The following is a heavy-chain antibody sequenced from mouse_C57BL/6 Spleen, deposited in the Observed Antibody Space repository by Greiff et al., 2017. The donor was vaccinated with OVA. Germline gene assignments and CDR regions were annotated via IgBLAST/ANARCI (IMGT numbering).Heavy chain of an antibody. V-gene: IGHV7-3*01. CDR2: FRNKANGFTT. CDR1: GFTFTDYS. J-gene: IGHJ2*01. D-gene: IGHD1-1*01. CDR3: ARSLHYYGSSPDY. Sequence: EVHLVESGGGLVQPGGSLSLSCAASGFTFTDYSMSWVRQPPGKALEWLGFFRNKANGFTTEYSASVKGRFTISRDNSQSIRYLQMNARRAEDSATYYCARSLHYYGSSPDYWGQGTTLTVSS.